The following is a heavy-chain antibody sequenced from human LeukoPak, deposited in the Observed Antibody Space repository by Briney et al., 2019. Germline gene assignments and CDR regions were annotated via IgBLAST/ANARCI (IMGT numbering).Heavy chain of an antibody. CDR2: ISSSSSYI. J-gene: IGHJ4*02. Sequence: GGSLRLSCAASGFTFSSYSMNWVRQAPGKGLEWVSSISSSSSYIYYADSVKGRFTISRDNAKNSLYLQMNSLRAEDTAVYYCARSYHYYDSSGYLGSWGQGTLATVSS. CDR1: GFTFSSYS. CDR3: ARSYHYYDSSGYLGS. D-gene: IGHD3-22*01. V-gene: IGHV3-21*01.